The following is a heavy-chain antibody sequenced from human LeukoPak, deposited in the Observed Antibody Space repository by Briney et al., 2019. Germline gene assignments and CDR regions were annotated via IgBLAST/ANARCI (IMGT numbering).Heavy chain of an antibody. CDR3: ARVDSSGWYYYYGMDV. V-gene: IGHV3-74*01. J-gene: IGHJ6*04. Sequence: GLCLSLACAASAVTPSSYSVHCVRHAAGKGLVWVSRINIAGSSTSYAASGKGRFTISRDNAKTTLYLQMNSLRAEDTAVYYCARVDSSGWYYYYGMDVWGKGTTVTVSS. D-gene: IGHD6-19*01. CDR2: INIAGSST. CDR1: AVTPSSYS.